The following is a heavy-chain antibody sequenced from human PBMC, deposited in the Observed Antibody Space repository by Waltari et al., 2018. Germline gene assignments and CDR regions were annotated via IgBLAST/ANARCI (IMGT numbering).Heavy chain of an antibody. CDR3: VSGGWGFYFDY. V-gene: IGHV3-21*01. CDR1: GFSFSSYS. D-gene: IGHD7-27*01. J-gene: IGHJ4*02. Sequence: EVQLVESGGGLVKPGGSLRLSCGASGFSFSSYSMNVVRQAPGKGREWVLSISISTTYIHYADSVKGRFTISRDNAKNSLYLQMNSLRVEDTAVYYCVSGGWGFYFDYWGQGTVVTVSS. CDR2: ISISTTYI.